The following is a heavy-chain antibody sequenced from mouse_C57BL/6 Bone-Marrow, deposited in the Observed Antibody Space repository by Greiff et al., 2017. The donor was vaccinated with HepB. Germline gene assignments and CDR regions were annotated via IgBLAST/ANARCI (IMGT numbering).Heavy chain of an antibody. J-gene: IGHJ4*01. D-gene: IGHD2-14*01. Sequence: QVQLQQPGAELVMPGASVKLSCKASGYTFTSYWMHWVKQRPGQGLEWIGEIDPSDSYTNYNQKFKGKSTLTVDKSSSTAYMQLSSLTSEDSAVYYCARGYKLFYAMDYWGQGTSVTVSS. V-gene: IGHV1-69*01. CDR2: IDPSDSYT. CDR3: ARGYKLFYAMDY. CDR1: GYTFTSYW.